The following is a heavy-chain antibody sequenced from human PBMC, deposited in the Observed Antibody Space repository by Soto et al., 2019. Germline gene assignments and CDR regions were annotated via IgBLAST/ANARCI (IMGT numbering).Heavy chain of an antibody. CDR2: ISTHNGDT. Sequence: ASVKVSCKASGYTFSTFGISWVRQAPGQGLEWMGWISTHNGDTKYAQKFQGRVTMTTDTSTSTAYMELRSLRSDDTAVYHCAREYCSGGSCYGVDYWGPGTLVTVSS. J-gene: IGHJ4*02. D-gene: IGHD2-15*01. CDR1: GYTFSTFG. CDR3: AREYCSGGSCYGVDY. V-gene: IGHV1-18*01.